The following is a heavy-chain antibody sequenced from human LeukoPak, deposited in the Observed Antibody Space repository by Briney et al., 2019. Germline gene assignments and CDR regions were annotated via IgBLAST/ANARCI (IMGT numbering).Heavy chain of an antibody. V-gene: IGHV4-39*07. CDR2: IFSGGST. D-gene: IGHD3-10*01. CDR1: GGSISSSTFY. J-gene: IGHJ5*02. Sequence: SETLSLTCTVSGGSISSSTFYWGWIRQPPGKGLEWIGSIFSGGSTYYNPSLKSRVTISVDTSKNQFSLKLSSVTAADTAVYYCATYRRSDYGSGSYYPDNWFDPWGQGTLVTVSS. CDR3: ATYRRSDYGSGSYYPDNWFDP.